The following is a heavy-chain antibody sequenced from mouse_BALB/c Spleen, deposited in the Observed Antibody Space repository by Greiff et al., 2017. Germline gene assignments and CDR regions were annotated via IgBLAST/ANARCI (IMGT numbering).Heavy chain of an antibody. CDR3: ARGGYYDYDDYYAMDY. V-gene: IGHV14-3*02. CDR2: IDPANGNT. J-gene: IGHJ4*01. Sequence: VHVKQSGAELVKPGASVKLSCTASGFNIKDTYMHWVKQRPEQGLEWIGRIDPANGNTKYDPKFQGKATITADTSSNTAYLQLSSLTSEDTAVYYCARGGYYDYDDYYAMDYWGQGTTVTVSS. CDR1: GFNIKDTY. D-gene: IGHD2-4*01.